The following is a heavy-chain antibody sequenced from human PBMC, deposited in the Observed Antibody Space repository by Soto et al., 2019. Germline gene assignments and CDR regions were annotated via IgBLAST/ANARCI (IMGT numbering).Heavy chain of an antibody. D-gene: IGHD6-19*01. CDR2: IDSSGGTT. V-gene: IGHV3-23*01. CDR1: GFTFSTYA. J-gene: IGHJ4*02. CDR3: AKDVPASGWLSGY. Sequence: GGSLRLSCAASGFTFSTYAMSWVRQAPGKGLAWVSTIDSSGGTTYYADSVKGRFFISRGNSKNTLYLDVTSLRAEDAAVYYCAKDVPASGWLSGYWGQGTLVTVSS.